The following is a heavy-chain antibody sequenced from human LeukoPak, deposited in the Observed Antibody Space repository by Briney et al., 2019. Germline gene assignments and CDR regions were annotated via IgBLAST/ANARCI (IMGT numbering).Heavy chain of an antibody. V-gene: IGHV3-11*01. CDR1: GFTFSDYY. Sequence: PGGSLRLSCAASGFTFSDYYMSWIRQAPGKGLEWVSRSDRITYYADSVKGRFTISRDNAKNLLYLQMNSLRAEDTAVYYCARHCVGDGYGDFDSWGQGTLVTVSS. D-gene: IGHD2-21*02. CDR3: ARHCVGDGYGDFDS. CDR2: SDRIT. J-gene: IGHJ4*02.